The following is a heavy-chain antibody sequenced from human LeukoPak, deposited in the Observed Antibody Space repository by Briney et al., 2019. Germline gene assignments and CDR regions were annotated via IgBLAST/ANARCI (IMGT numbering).Heavy chain of an antibody. CDR1: GFTFSSYA. D-gene: IGHD3-3*01. CDR2: ISGSGGST. CDR3: AKVPVLSVTISEVVTDDAFHI. V-gene: IGHV3-23*01. Sequence: PGGSLRLSCAASGFTFSSYAMSWVRQAPGKGLEWVSAISGSGGSTYYADSVKGRFTISRDNSKNTVYLQMNSLRAEDTAVYYCAKVPVLSVTISEVVTDDAFHIWGQGTIVTVSS. J-gene: IGHJ3*02.